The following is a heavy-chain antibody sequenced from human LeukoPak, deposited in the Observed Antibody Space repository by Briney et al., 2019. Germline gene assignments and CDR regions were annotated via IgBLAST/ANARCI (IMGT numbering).Heavy chain of an antibody. CDR1: GYTFTSNY. CDR3: ARAHDAFDI. V-gene: IGHV1-46*01. CDR2: ISPSGGST. Sequence: ASVKVSCKAFGYTFTSNYMHWVRQAPGQGPEWMGVISPSGGSTTYAQKFQGRVTMTRDMSTSTVYMELSSLRSEDTAVYYCARAHDAFDIWGQGTMVTVSS. J-gene: IGHJ3*02.